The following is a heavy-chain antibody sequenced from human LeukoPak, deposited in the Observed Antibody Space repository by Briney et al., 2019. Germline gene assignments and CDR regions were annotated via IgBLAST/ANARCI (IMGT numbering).Heavy chain of an antibody. CDR2: INWNGGST. CDR1: GDSFIENY. J-gene: IGHJ4*02. V-gene: IGHV3-20*04. CDR3: ARVAGEYSSSEFDY. D-gene: IGHD6-6*01. Sequence: PSENLSLTCAVYGDSFIENYWSWIRQAPGKGLEWVSGINWNGGSTGYADSVKGRFTISRDNAKNSLYLQMNSLRAEDTALYYCARVAGEYSSSEFDYWGQGTLVTVSS.